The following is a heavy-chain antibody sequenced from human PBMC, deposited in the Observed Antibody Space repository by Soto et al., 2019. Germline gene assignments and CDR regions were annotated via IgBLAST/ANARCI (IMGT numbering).Heavy chain of an antibody. CDR3: ARVPPNYYDGSGSQGYFDY. V-gene: IGHV1-2*04. CDR2: INPNSGGT. J-gene: IGHJ4*02. D-gene: IGHD3-22*01. CDR1: GYTFTGYY. Sequence: ASVQVSCTASGYTFTGYYMHWVRQAPGQGLEWMGWINPNSGGTNYAQKFQGWVTMTRDTSISTAYMELSRLRSDDTAVYYCARVPPNYYDGSGSQGYFDYWGQGTLVTVS.